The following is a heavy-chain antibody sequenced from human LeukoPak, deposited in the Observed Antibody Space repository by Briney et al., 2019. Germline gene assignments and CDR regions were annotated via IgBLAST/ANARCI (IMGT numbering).Heavy chain of an antibody. V-gene: IGHV6-1*01. J-gene: IGHJ3*02. CDR3: ARDQLAYCGGDCYANHDTFDI. CDR2: TYYRSKRYN. CDR1: GDSVSSNSAA. Sequence: SQTLSLTCAISGDSVSSNSAAWNWIRQSPSRGLEWLGRTYYRSKRYNDYAVSVKSRITINPDTSKNHFSLQLNSVTPEDTAVYYCARDQLAYCGGDCYANHDTFDIWGQGTMVTVSS. D-gene: IGHD2-21*02.